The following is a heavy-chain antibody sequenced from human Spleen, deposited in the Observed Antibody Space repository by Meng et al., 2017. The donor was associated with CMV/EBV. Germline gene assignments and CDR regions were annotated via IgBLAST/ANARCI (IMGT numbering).Heavy chain of an antibody. V-gene: IGHV3-30-3*01. CDR1: GFTFSSYA. J-gene: IGHJ5*02. D-gene: IGHD6-13*01. Sequence: GESLKISCAASGFTFSSYAMHWVRQAPGKGLEWVAVISYDGSNKYYADSVKGRFTISRDNSKNTLYLQMNSLRAEDTAVYYCASPAGRNIAAAGTWFDPWGQGTLVTVSS. CDR3: ASPAGRNIAAAGTWFDP. CDR2: ISYDGSNK.